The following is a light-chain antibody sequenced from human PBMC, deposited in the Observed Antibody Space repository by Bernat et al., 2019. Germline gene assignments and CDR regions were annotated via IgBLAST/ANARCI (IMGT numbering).Light chain of an antibody. CDR1: SSDVGGFNY. J-gene: IGLJ1*01. CDR2: DVS. V-gene: IGLV2-14*03. Sequence: QSALTQPASVSGYPGQSITIPCTGTSSDVGGFNYVSWYQQHPGKAPKLMISDVSNRPSGVSNRFSGTKSGNTASLTISGLQAEDEADYYCYSWTTNYVYVFGTGTKVTVL. CDR3: YSWTTNYVYV.